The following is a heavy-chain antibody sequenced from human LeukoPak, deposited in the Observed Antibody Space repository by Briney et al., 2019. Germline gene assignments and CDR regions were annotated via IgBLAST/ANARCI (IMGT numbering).Heavy chain of an antibody. V-gene: IGHV3-11*05. D-gene: IGHD3-22*01. CDR1: GFTLSDYH. J-gene: IGHJ4*02. CDR2: ISGSSIYT. CDR3: VRDISGYYFDY. Sequence: GGSLRLSCAASGFTLSDYHMTWIRQAPGKGLEWVSYISGSSIYTRYADSVKGRFTISRDNAKNSLYLQMNSLRVEDTALYYCVRDISGYYFDYWDQGTLVTVSS.